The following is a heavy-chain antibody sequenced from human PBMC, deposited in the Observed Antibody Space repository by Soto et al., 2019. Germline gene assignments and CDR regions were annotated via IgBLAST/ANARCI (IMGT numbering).Heavy chain of an antibody. CDR1: GFIFNSYS. CDR2: ISSGSGTI. V-gene: IGHV3-48*02. J-gene: IGHJ6*02. Sequence: GGSLRLSCAASGFIFNSYSMNWVRQAPEKGLEWVSYISSGSGTIYYADSVKGRFTISRDNAKNSLSLQMNSLRDEDTAVYYCARRVTGYYYYGMDVWGQGTTVTVPS. CDR3: ARRVTGYYYYGMDV.